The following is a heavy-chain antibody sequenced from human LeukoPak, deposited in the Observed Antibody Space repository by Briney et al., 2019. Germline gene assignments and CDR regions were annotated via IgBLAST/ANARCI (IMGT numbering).Heavy chain of an antibody. CDR1: GGTFSSCA. CDR2: IIPILGTA. Sequence: ASVKVSCKASGGTFSSCAISWVRQAPGQGLEWMGGIIPILGTANYAQKFQGRVTITADESTSTAYMELSSLRSEDTAVYYCAYYYDSSGYYGQYWGQGTLVTVSS. V-gene: IGHV1-69*13. D-gene: IGHD3-22*01. CDR3: AYYYDSSGYYGQY. J-gene: IGHJ4*02.